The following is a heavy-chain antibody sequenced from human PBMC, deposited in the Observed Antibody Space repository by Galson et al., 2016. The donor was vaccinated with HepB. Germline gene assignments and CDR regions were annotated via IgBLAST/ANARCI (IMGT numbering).Heavy chain of an antibody. CDR2: ISYTGSP. CDR1: GDAMSKTPSF. V-gene: IGHV4-39*01. J-gene: IGHJ2*01. Sequence: SETLSLTCTVSGDAMSKTPSFWGWIRQPPGKGLEWIGDISYTGSPYYSPSLKARVSISLDTSNNQFSLQMTSVTATDTAVYYCARRAGGSYYWYFDIWGRGALVTVSS. CDR3: ARRAGGSYYWYFDI. D-gene: IGHD3-10*01.